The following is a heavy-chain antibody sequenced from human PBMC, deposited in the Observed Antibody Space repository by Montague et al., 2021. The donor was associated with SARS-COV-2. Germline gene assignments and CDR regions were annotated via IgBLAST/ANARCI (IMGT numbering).Heavy chain of an antibody. J-gene: IGHJ4*02. V-gene: IGHV3-23*03. CDR1: GFTFSSYA. CDR2: IYSGGSST. CDR3: AKDPHYDFWSGYYFDY. D-gene: IGHD3-3*01. Sequence: SRRLSCAASGFTFSSYAMSWVRQAPGKGLEWVSVIYSGGSSTYYADSVKGRFTISRDNSKNTLYLQTNSLRAEDTAVYCCAKDPHYDFWSGYYFDYWGQGTLVTVSS.